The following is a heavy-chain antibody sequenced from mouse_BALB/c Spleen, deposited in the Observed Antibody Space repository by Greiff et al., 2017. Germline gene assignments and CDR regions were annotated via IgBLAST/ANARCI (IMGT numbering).Heavy chain of an antibody. V-gene: IGHV3-8*02. Sequence: EVQLVESGPSLVKPSQTLSLTCSVTGDSITSGYWNWIRKFPGNKLEYMGYISYSGSTYNNPSRNSRISITRDASKNQYYLQLNSVTTEDTATYYCARSAGTKDYYAMDYWGQGTSVTVSS. CDR3: ARSAGTKDYYAMDY. CDR2: ISYSGST. D-gene: IGHD4-1*01. CDR1: GDSITSGY. J-gene: IGHJ4*01.